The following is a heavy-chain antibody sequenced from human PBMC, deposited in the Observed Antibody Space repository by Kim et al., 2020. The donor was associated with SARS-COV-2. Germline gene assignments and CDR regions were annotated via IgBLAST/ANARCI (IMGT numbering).Heavy chain of an antibody. V-gene: IGHV4-59*08. D-gene: IGHD3-9*01. Sequence: PKGQVTLSVDTSKNQFSLKLSSVTAADTAVYYCARHYRERLRYFDWVMDYWGQGTLVTVSS. J-gene: IGHJ4*02. CDR3: ARHYRERLRYFDWVMDY.